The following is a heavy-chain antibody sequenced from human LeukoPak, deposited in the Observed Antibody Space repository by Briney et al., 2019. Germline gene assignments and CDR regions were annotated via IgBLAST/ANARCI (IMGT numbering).Heavy chain of an antibody. CDR2: ISIDGGRT. D-gene: IGHD6-25*01. J-gene: IGHJ6*03. CDR1: GFTFSSYA. V-gene: IGHV3-23*01. CDR3: ARKGIGSSRYQNMDV. Sequence: GRSLRLSCAASGFTFSSYAMSWVRQAPGKGPECVSTISIDGGRTYYADSVKGRFTVSRDTSKNTLYLQMNSLRAEDTAVYYCARKGIGSSRYQNMDVWGKGTTVTVSS.